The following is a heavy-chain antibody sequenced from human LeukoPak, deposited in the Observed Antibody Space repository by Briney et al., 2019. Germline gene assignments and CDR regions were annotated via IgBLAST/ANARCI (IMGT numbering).Heavy chain of an antibody. Sequence: GRSLRLSCAASGFTFDDYAMHWVRRAPGKGLEWVSGISWNSGSIGYADSVKGRFTISRDNAKNSLYLQMNSLRAEDTALYYCAKDMADTASYGMDVWGQGTTVTVSS. J-gene: IGHJ6*02. CDR3: AKDMADTASYGMDV. V-gene: IGHV3-9*01. CDR2: ISWNSGSI. CDR1: GFTFDDYA. D-gene: IGHD5-18*01.